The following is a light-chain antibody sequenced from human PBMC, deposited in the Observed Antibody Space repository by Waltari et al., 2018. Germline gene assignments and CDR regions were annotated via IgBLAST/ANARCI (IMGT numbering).Light chain of an antibody. Sequence: ETVMTQSPATLSVSPGEGATLSCRASQSVGSTVAWYQQKPGQAPRLLRYGASTRAAGIPARFSGSGSGTEFTLTISSLQSEDFAMYFCQQYHNWPPGTFGQGTTVEIK. J-gene: IGKJ1*01. V-gene: IGKV3-15*01. CDR1: QSVGST. CDR2: GAS. CDR3: QQYHNWPPGT.